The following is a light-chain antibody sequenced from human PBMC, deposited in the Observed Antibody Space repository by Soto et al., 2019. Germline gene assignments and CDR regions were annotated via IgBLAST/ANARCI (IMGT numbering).Light chain of an antibody. V-gene: IGKV1-39*01. Sequence: DIQMTQSPSSLSASVGDRVTITCRASQSISSYLNWYQQKPGKAPKLLIYAASSLQSGVPSRFSGSGSETDFTLTISILQPEDFATYYCQQSYSTPRTFGQGTRLEIK. CDR2: AAS. CDR1: QSISSY. CDR3: QQSYSTPRT. J-gene: IGKJ5*01.